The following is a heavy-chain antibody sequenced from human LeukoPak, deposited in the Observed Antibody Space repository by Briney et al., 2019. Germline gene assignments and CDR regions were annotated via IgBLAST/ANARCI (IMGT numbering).Heavy chain of an antibody. CDR3: ARSYRFGEPFAFDI. D-gene: IGHD3-10*01. J-gene: IGHJ3*02. CDR2: IFTSGST. V-gene: IGHV4-61*02. CDR1: GVSISSGSYY. Sequence: NTSETLSLTCTVSGVSISSGSYYWSWIRQPAGKGLEWIGRIFTSGSTNYNPSLKSRVTISVDTSKNQFSLKLSSVTAADTAVYYCARSYRFGEPFAFDIWGQGTMVTVSS.